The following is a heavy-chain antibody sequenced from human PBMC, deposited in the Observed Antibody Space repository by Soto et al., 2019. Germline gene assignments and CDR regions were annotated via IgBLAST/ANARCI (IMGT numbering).Heavy chain of an antibody. CDR3: ARVLVVAATNWFDP. CDR2: INHSGST. CDR1: GGSFSGYY. D-gene: IGHD2-15*01. Sequence: SETLSLTCAVYGGSFSGYYWSWIRQPPGKGLEWIGEINHSGSTNYNPSLKSRVTISVDTSKNQFSLKLSSVTAADTAVYYCARVLVVAATNWFDPWGQGTLVTVSS. J-gene: IGHJ5*02. V-gene: IGHV4-34*01.